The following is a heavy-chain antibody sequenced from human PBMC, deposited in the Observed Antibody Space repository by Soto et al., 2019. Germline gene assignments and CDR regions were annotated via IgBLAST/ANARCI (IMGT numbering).Heavy chain of an antibody. CDR1: GFNCINHN. V-gene: IGHV3-48*01. CDR3: AWLGAVAARYYYYVLAV. Sequence: RLSWGAVGFNCINHNGNWVRKNQRKGLEWISYISVSSGTIYYADSVKGRFTISRDNAKNSLYLQMNSLRAEDTAVYYFAWLGAVAARYYYYVLAVRRKRSTVTVSS. J-gene: IGHJ6*03. D-gene: IGHD6-19*01. CDR2: ISVSSGTI.